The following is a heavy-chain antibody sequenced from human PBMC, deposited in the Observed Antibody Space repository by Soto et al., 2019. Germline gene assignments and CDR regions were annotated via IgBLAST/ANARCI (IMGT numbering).Heavy chain of an antibody. CDR2: FYYTGST. J-gene: IGHJ4*02. CDR3: ARDQGLSYGNFDY. Sequence: PSETLSLTCSVSGGSISSYYWTWIRQPPGKGLEWIGYFYYTGSTNYNPSLKSRVTVSGDTSKNQFSLKLSSVTAADTAVYYCARDQGLSYGNFDYWGQGILVTVSS. CDR1: GGSISSYY. V-gene: IGHV4-59*01. D-gene: IGHD5-18*01.